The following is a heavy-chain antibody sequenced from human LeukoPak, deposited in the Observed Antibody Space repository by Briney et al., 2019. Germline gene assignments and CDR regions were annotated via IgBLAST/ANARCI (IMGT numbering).Heavy chain of an antibody. CDR2: IRYDGSNK. D-gene: IGHD3-10*01. Sequence: GGSLRLSCAASGFAASGFTFSTFGMHWVRQAPGKGLEWVAFIRYDGSNKYYADSVKGRFTISRDNAKNSLYLQMNSLRAEDTAVYYCARDSDTVWFGELLGNWFDPWGQGTLVTVSS. V-gene: IGHV3-30*02. CDR3: ARDSDTVWFGELLGNWFDP. J-gene: IGHJ5*02. CDR1: GFTFSTFG.